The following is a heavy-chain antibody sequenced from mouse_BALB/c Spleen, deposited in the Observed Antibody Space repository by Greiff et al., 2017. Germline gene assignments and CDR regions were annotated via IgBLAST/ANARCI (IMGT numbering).Heavy chain of an antibody. J-gene: IGHJ3*01. D-gene: IGHD1-1*01. CDR1: GFSLTSYG. V-gene: IGHV2-9*02. CDR3: ARDDYGRGGAY. Sequence: VQLKESGPGLVAPSQSLSITCTVSGFSLTSYGVHWVRQPPGKGLEWLGVIWAGGSTNYNSALMSRLSISKDNSKSQVLLKMNSLQTDDTAMYYCARDDYGRGGAYWGQGTLVTVSA. CDR2: IWAGGST.